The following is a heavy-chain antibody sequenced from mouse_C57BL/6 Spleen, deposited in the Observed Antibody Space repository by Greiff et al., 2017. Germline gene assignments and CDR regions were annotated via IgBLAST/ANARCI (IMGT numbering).Heavy chain of an antibody. CDR1: GYTFTSYT. CDR3: ARSRDLGYFDV. J-gene: IGHJ1*03. CDR2: INPSSGYT. Sequence: VMLQQSGAELARPGASVKMSCKASGYTFTSYTMHWVKQRPGQGLEWIGYINPSSGYTKYNQKFKDKATLTADKSSSTAYMQLSSLTSEDSAVYYCARSRDLGYFDVWGTGTTVTVSS. D-gene: IGHD3-3*01. V-gene: IGHV1-4*01.